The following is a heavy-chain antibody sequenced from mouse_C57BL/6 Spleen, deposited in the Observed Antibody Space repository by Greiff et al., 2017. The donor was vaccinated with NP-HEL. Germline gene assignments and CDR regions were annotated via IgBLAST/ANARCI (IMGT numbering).Heavy chain of an antibody. V-gene: IGHV10-1*01. CDR2: IRSKSNNYAT. D-gene: IGHD3-1*01. J-gene: IGHJ4*01. CDR3: GRGGSSDAMDD. CDR1: GFSFNTYA. Sequence: EVQLVESGGGLVQPKGSLKLSCTASGFSFNTYAMNWVRQAPGKGVEWVARIRSKSNNYATYYDDAVKDRFTISRDDSESRLDVQMNSMKTEDTAVYYCGRGGSSDAMDDWGQGTSVTVSS.